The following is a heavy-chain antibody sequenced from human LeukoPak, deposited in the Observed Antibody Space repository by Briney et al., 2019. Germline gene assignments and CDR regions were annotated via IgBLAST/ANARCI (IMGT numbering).Heavy chain of an antibody. CDR3: VARRFYRSGSPH. D-gene: IGHD3-10*01. V-gene: IGHV3-11*01. Sequence: GGSLRLSCAASGFTFNDYYMSWIRQTPGKGLEWLSDINYSASSIYYADSVKGRFTISRDNTKKSLFLQMNSLRAEDTALYYCVARRFYRSGSPHWGQGTLVTVSS. J-gene: IGHJ4*02. CDR1: GFTFNDYY. CDR2: INYSASSI.